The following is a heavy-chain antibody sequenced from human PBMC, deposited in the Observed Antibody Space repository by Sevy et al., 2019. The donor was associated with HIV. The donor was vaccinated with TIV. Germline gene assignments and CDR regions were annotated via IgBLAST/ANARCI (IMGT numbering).Heavy chain of an antibody. D-gene: IGHD4-17*01. Sequence: SETLSLTCAVSGGSISSGGYSWNWIRQPPGEGLEWIGYIFYTGSTYYNPSLKSRVTISVDRSKNQFSLQLSSVTAADTAIYYCARAAATVTTVTHFDYWGQGTLVTVSS. V-gene: IGHV4-30-2*01. J-gene: IGHJ4*02. CDR1: GGSISSGGYS. CDR2: IFYTGST. CDR3: ARAAATVTTVTHFDY.